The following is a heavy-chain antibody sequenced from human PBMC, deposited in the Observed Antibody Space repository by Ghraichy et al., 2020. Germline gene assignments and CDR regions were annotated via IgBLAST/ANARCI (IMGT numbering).Heavy chain of an antibody. J-gene: IGHJ3*02. CDR3: ARAIYDHDGFYDDGFDT. D-gene: IGHD5/OR15-5a*01. CDR1: GGSISSGSFS. CDR2: IYHSGAT. Sequence: SETLSLTCAVSGGSISSGSFSWSWIRQPPGKGLEWIGYIYHSGATYYNPSLKSLVSISVDESKNQFSLNLSSVTAADTAVYYCARAIYDHDGFYDDGFDTWGKGLMFTVSS. V-gene: IGHV4-30-2*01.